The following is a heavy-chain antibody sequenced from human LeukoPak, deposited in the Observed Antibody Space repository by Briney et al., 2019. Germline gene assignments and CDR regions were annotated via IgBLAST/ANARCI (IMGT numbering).Heavy chain of an antibody. D-gene: IGHD1-1*01. CDR3: ARDRRELERRWFDP. Sequence: SETLSLTCTVSGGSISSYYWSWIRQPAGKGLEWIGRIYTSGSTNYNPSLKSRVTMSVHTSKNPFSLKLRPVTAADTAVYYCARDRRELERRWFDPWGQGTLVTVSS. CDR2: IYTSGST. V-gene: IGHV4-4*07. J-gene: IGHJ5*02. CDR1: GGSISSYY.